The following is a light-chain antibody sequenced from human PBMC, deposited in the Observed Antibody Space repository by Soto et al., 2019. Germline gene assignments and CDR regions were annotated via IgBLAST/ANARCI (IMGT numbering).Light chain of an antibody. CDR1: QNIYSN. Sequence: IVMTQSPATLSVSPGERATFSCRASQNIYSNIAWYQQRPGQAPRLLIYRASTRATGVPARFSGSGSGTEFTLTISSLQSEDFAVYSCQQYNNWPFTFGPGTKVDIK. CDR2: RAS. J-gene: IGKJ3*01. V-gene: IGKV3-15*01. CDR3: QQYNNWPFT.